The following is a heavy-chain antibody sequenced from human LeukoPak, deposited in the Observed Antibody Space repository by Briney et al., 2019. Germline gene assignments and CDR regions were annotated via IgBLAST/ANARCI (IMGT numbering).Heavy chain of an antibody. CDR2: IYTSGST. D-gene: IGHD3-3*01. J-gene: IGHJ3*02. CDR1: GGSISSGSYY. CDR3: AITAYYDFWSGYPLFDI. V-gene: IGHV4-61*02. Sequence: KSSQTLSFTCTVSGGSISSGSYYWSWIRQPAGKGLEWIGRIYTSGSTNYNPSLKSRVTISVDTSKNQFSLKLSSVTAADTAVYYCAITAYYDFWSGYPLFDIWGQGTMVTVSS.